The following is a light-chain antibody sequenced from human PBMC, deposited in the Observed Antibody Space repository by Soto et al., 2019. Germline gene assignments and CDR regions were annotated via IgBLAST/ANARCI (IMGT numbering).Light chain of an antibody. J-gene: IGKJ5*01. CDR1: QDINIY. CDR3: QQYDILPIT. V-gene: IGKV1-33*01. Sequence: DIQMTQSPSSLLASVGDRVTITCQATQDINIYLNWYQQKPGKAPNLLIYDASNLEIGVPSRFSGSGSGTHFTFTISSLQTEDIGTYYCQQYDILPITFGRGTRLEIK. CDR2: DAS.